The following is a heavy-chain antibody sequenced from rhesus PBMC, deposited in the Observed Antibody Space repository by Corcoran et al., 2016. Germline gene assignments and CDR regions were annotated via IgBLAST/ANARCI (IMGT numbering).Heavy chain of an antibody. CDR1: GGSISSNY. D-gene: IGHD2-39*02. J-gene: IGHJ6*01. V-gene: IGHV4-81*01. Sequence: QLQLQESGPGLVKPSETLSLTCAVSGGSISSNYWSWIRQPPGKGLEWIGYIYGNSASTNYNPSLKHRFTISKEPSKTQFSLKLSSVTAADTAVYYCASGAYCSGGVYPSYGLDSWGQGVVVTVSS. CDR3: ASGAYCSGGVYPSYGLDS. CDR2: IYGNSAST.